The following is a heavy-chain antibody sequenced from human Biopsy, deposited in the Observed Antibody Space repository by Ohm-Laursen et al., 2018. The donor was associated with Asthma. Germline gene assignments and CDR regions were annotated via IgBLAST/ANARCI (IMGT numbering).Heavy chain of an antibody. J-gene: IGHJ4*02. CDR1: GLTFDDYA. CDR3: AKGEWELLEANFDY. CDR2: ISWNSGSI. V-gene: IGHV3-9*01. D-gene: IGHD1-26*01. Sequence: RSLRLSCAASGLTFDDYAMHWVRQAPGKGLEWVSGISWNSGSIGYADSVKGRFTISRDNAKNSLYLQMNSLRAEDTALYYCAKGEWELLEANFDYWGQGTLVTVSS.